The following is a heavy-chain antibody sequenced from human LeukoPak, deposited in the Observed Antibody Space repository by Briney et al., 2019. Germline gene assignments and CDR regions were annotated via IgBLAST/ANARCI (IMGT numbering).Heavy chain of an antibody. Sequence: GGSLRLSCATSGFTFSSSAMSWVRQPPGKGLAWVSTISGSGGGTYYADSVKGRFTISRDNSKNTLYLQMNSLRAEDTAVYYCARRYCSSTSCYVNDYWGQGTLVTVSS. V-gene: IGHV3-23*01. J-gene: IGHJ4*02. CDR3: ARRYCSSTSCYVNDY. D-gene: IGHD2-2*01. CDR1: GFTFSSSA. CDR2: ISGSGGGT.